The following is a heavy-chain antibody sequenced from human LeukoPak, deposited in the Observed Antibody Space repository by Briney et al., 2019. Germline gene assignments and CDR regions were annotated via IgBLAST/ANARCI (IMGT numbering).Heavy chain of an antibody. V-gene: IGHV1-46*01. CDR1: GYTFTSYY. J-gene: IGHJ4*02. Sequence: ASVKVSCKASGYTFTSYYMHWVRQAPGQGLEWMGIINPSGGSTSYAQKFQGRVTMTRDTSTSTVYMELSSLRSEDTAVYYCARDYYGSGSYFRPPDYWGQGTLVTVSS. D-gene: IGHD3-10*01. CDR3: ARDYYGSGSYFRPPDY. CDR2: INPSGGST.